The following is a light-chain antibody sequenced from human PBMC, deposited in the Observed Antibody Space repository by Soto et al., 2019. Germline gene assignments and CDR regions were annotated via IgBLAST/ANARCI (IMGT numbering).Light chain of an antibody. V-gene: IGKV3-15*01. Sequence: EIVMTQSPGTLSALPGPRAPLPCRASQSVGTNLAWYQQKPGQAPRLLIYAASTRATGVPVRFSGSGSGTDFALTISSLQSDDFAVYYCQQYNQWSPITFGQGTRLEIK. CDR2: AAS. CDR3: QQYNQWSPIT. CDR1: QSVGTN. J-gene: IGKJ5*01.